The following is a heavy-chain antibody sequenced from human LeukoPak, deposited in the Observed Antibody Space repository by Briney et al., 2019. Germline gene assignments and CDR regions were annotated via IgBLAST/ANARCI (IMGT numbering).Heavy chain of an antibody. CDR2: IYYSGST. D-gene: IGHD3-10*01. J-gene: IGHJ2*01. V-gene: IGHV4-59*01. CDR3: ARGFIRAWYFDL. CDR1: GGSISSYY. Sequence: SETLSLTCTVSGGSISSYYWSWIRQPPGKGLEWIGYIYYSGSTNYNPSLKSRVTISVDTSKNQFSLKLSSVTAADTAVYHCARGFIRAWYFDLWGRGTLVTVSS.